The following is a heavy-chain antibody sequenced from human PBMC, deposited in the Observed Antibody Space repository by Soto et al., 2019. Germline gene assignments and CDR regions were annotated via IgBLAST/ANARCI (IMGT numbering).Heavy chain of an antibody. CDR2: ISGSGGST. CDR1: GFTFSSYA. Sequence: GGSLRLSCAASGFTFSSYAMSWVRQAPGKGLEWVSAISGSGGSTYYADSVKGRFTISRDNSKNTLYLQMNSLRAEDTAVYYCAKAGWATIAVAGYYYYGMDVWGQGTTVTVSS. V-gene: IGHV3-23*01. D-gene: IGHD6-19*01. CDR3: AKAGWATIAVAGYYYYGMDV. J-gene: IGHJ6*02.